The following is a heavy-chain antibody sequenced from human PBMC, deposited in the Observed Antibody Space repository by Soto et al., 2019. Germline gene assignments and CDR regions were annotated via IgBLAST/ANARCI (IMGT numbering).Heavy chain of an antibody. V-gene: IGHV4-31*03. D-gene: IGHD3-22*01. J-gene: IGHJ5*02. CDR2: ISASGST. Sequence: QVQLQESGPGLVKPSQTLSLTCTVSGGSISDGYYWTWIRQPPGKGLEWIGSISASGSTSYNPSLKSRLTVSVDKSKNQFSLNLGSVTAADTAVYYCARRDRSGFSYWLDTWGQGTLVTVSS. CDR3: ARRDRSGFSYWLDT. CDR1: GGSISDGYY.